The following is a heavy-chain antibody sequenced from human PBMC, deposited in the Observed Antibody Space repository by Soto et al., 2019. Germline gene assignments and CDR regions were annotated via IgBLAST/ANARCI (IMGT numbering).Heavy chain of an antibody. CDR2: IYYSGST. D-gene: IGHD3-10*01. CDR3: AREVPLTYGMDV. CDR1: GGSVSSGSYY. J-gene: IGHJ6*02. Sequence: QVQLQESGPGLVKPSETLSLTCTVSGGSVSSGSYYWGWIRQPPGKGLEWIGYIYYSGSTNYNPSLKSRVTISVDTSKNQFSLKLSSVTAADTAVYYCAREVPLTYGMDVWGQGTTVTVSS. V-gene: IGHV4-61*01.